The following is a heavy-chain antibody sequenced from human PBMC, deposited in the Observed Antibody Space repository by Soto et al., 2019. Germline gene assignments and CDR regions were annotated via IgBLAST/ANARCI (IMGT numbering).Heavy chain of an antibody. D-gene: IGHD3-10*01. CDR1: GGTFSSYT. CDR2: IIPILGIA. Sequence: QVQLVQSGAEVKKPGSSVKVSCKASGGTFSSYTISWVRQAPGQGLEWMGRIIPILGIANYAQKFQGRVTITADKSTSQAYMELSSLSSEDTAVYYCASRGTMFRGVIWDAFDIWGQGTMVTVSS. V-gene: IGHV1-69*02. J-gene: IGHJ3*02. CDR3: ASRGTMFRGVIWDAFDI.